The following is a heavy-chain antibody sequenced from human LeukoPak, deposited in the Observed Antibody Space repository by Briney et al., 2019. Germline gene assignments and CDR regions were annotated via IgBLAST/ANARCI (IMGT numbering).Heavy chain of an antibody. CDR2: ITRSGTI. D-gene: IGHD4/OR15-4a*01. J-gene: IGHJ5*02. Sequence: PGGSLRLSCAASGFTSSTYDMSWVRRAPGTGLEWVSYITRSGTIYYADSVKGRFTISRDNAKNSLSLQMNSLRAEDTAVYYCARDPPAVRTNTYAWGQGTLVTVSS. CDR1: GFTSSTYD. CDR3: ARDPPAVRTNTYA. V-gene: IGHV3-48*01.